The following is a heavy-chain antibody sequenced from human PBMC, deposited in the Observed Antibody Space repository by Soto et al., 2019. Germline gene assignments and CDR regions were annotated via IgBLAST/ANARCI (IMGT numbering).Heavy chain of an antibody. V-gene: IGHV4-59*08. Sequence: SETLSLTCTVSGGSISSYYWSWIRQPPGKGLEWIGYIYYSGSTNYNPSLKSRVTISVDTSKNQFSLKLSSVTAADTAVYYCARTAHAPRYYYYYMDVWGKGTKVTVSS. CDR1: GGSISSYY. D-gene: IGHD5-18*01. CDR2: IYYSGST. J-gene: IGHJ6*03. CDR3: ARTAHAPRYYYYYMDV.